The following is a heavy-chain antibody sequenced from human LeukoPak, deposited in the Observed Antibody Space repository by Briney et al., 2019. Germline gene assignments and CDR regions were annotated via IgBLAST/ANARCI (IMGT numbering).Heavy chain of an antibody. D-gene: IGHD2-21*02. Sequence: GASVKVSCKASGYTFTNYGISWVRQAPGQGLEWMGWMSALNGNTNYQHKFQGRVTMTTDTSKNTAYMELRSLRSDDTAMYYCARDRGVVVTASNPLYYFDYWGQGTLVTVSS. CDR2: MSALNGNT. CDR3: ARDRGVVVTASNPLYYFDY. V-gene: IGHV1-18*01. CDR1: GYTFTNYG. J-gene: IGHJ4*02.